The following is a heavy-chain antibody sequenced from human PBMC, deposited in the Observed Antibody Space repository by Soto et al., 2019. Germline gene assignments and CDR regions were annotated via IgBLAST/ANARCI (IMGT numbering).Heavy chain of an antibody. CDR2: INHSGST. D-gene: IGHD6-25*01. J-gene: IGHJ6*02. CDR3: ARVRRSGDYYYYGMDV. V-gene: IGHV4-34*01. CDR1: GGSFSGYY. Sequence: SETLSLTCAVYGGSFSGYYWSWIRQPPGKGLEWIGEINHSGSTNYNPSLKSRVTISVDTSKNQSSLKLSSVTAADTAVYYCARVRRSGDYYYYGMDVWGQGTTVTVSS.